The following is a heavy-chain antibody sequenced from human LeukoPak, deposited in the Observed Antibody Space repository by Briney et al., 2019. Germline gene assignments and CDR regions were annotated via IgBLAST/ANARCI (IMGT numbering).Heavy chain of an antibody. CDR2: LYHSGTI. J-gene: IGHJ5*02. D-gene: IGHD1-26*01. V-gene: IGHV4-4*02. CDR1: GFTFSSYG. Sequence: GSLRLSCAASGFTFSSYGMRWVRQPPGKGLEWIGGLYHSGTIYYNPSLRSRVTISADKSKNHFSLKLTSVTAADTAVYYCARDRELAALDPWGQGTLVIVSS. CDR3: ARDRELAALDP.